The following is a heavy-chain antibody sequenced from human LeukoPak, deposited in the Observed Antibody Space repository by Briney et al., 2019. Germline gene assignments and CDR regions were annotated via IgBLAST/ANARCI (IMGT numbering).Heavy chain of an antibody. Sequence: GRSLRLSCAASGFTFSNYGMHWVRQAPGKGLEWVAVIWSDGSNEYYVDSMKGRFTISRDNSKNTLYLQMNSLRAEDTAVYYCARDKDSEISLYYYGMDVWGKGTTVTVSS. CDR2: IWSDGSNE. J-gene: IGHJ6*04. CDR1: GFTFSNYG. CDR3: ARDKDSEISLYYYGMDV. V-gene: IGHV3-33*01. D-gene: IGHD3-10*01.